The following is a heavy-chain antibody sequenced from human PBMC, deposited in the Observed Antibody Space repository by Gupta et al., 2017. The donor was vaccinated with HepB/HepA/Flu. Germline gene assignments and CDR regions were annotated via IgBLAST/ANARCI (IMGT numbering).Heavy chain of an antibody. J-gene: IGHJ4*01. CDR2: IYSDGNT. CDR3: ARCSSYIGTYYPDY. V-gene: IGHV3-66*01. D-gene: IGHD1-26*01. CDR1: GLTVGSIY. Sequence: EVQLVESGGGLVQPGGSLSLSCAASGLTVGSIYMSWVRQAPGKGLEWVSTIYSDGNTRYADSVKGRFTISRDNSKNTLYLQMNSLRAEDTAVYHCARCSSYIGTYYPDYWGQGTLVTVSS.